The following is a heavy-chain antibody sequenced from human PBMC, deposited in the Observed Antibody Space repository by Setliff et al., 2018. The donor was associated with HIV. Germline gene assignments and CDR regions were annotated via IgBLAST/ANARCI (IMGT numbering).Heavy chain of an antibody. Sequence: SETLSLTCTVSGGSIGSYYWSWIRQPPGKGLEWIGYIYYSGSTNYNPSLKSRVTISVDTSKNQFSLKLSSVTAADTAVYYCARLDCSSSSGFVDYWGQGTLVTVSS. D-gene: IGHD2-2*01. V-gene: IGHV4-59*08. CDR1: GGSIGSYY. J-gene: IGHJ4*02. CDR2: IYYSGST. CDR3: ARLDCSSSSGFVDY.